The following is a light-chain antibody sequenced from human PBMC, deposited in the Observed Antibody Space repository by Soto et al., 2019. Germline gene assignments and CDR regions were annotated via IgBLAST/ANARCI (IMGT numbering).Light chain of an antibody. J-gene: IGLJ2*01. V-gene: IGLV2-23*01. CDR3: CSYAGSSTLVV. CDR2: EGS. Sequence: QSVLTQTASVSGSPGQSITISCTGTSSDVGTYNLVSWYQQHPGKAPKLMIYEGSKRPSGVSNRFSGSKSGNTASLTISGLQAEDEADYYCCSYAGSSTLVVFGGGTKLTVL. CDR1: SSDVGTYNL.